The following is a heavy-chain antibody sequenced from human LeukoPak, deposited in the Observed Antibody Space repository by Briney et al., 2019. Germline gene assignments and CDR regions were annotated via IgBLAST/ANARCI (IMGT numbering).Heavy chain of an antibody. Sequence: ASVKVSCKASGYTFTGYYMHWVRQAPGQGLEWMGWINPNSGGTNYAQKFQRRDTMTRDTSISTAYMELRSLRTGDTAVYYCANGKNVVPAAILKGWGQGTLVTVFS. J-gene: IGHJ4*02. CDR2: INPNSGGT. CDR1: GYTFTGYY. CDR3: ANGKNVVPAAILKG. V-gene: IGHV1-2*02. D-gene: IGHD2-2*01.